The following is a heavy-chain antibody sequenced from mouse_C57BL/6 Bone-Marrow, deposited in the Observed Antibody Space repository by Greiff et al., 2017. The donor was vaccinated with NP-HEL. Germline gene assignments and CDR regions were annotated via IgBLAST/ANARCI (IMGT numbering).Heavy chain of an antibody. V-gene: IGHV1-18*01. D-gene: IGHD2-3*01. CDR2: INPNNGGT. CDR1: GYTFTDYN. CDR3: ARCDCYYPLAMDY. Sequence: VQLQQSGPELVKPGASVKIPCKASGYTFTDYNMDRVKQSHGKSLEWIGDINPNNGGTIYNQKFKGKATLTVDKSSSTAYMELRSLTSEATAVYYCARCDCYYPLAMDYCGQATSVPLSS. J-gene: IGHJ4*01.